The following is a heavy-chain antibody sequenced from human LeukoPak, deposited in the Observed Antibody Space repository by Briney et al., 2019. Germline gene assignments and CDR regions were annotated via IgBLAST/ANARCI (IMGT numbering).Heavy chain of an antibody. CDR2: IYYSGST. V-gene: IGHV4-59*12. CDR3: ARAPFTDYYGSGSYFDYGMDV. J-gene: IGHJ6*02. Sequence: NPSETLSLTCTVSGGSISSYYWSWIRQPPGKGLEWIGYIYYSGSTNYNPSLKSRVTISVDTSKNQFSLKLSSVTAADTAVYYCARAPFTDYYGSGSYFDYGMDVWGQGTTVTVSS. D-gene: IGHD3-10*01. CDR1: GGSISSYY.